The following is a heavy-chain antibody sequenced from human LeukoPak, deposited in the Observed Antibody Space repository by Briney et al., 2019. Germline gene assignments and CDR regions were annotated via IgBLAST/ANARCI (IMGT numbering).Heavy chain of an antibody. Sequence: GGSLRLSCTASGFTFGDYAVTWVRQAPGKGLEWVGFIRSKAYGGTTEYAASVKGRLTISRDDSESVAYLQMSSLKTEDTAVYYCARGSNLYYYYGMDVWGKGTTVTASS. D-gene: IGHD4-11*01. V-gene: IGHV3-49*04. CDR3: ARGSNLYYYYGMDV. J-gene: IGHJ6*04. CDR2: IRSKAYGGTT. CDR1: GFTFGDYA.